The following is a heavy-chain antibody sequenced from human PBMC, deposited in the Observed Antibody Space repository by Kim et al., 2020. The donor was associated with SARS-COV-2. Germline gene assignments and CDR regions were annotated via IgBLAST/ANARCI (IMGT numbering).Heavy chain of an antibody. Sequence: GGSLRLSCAASGFTFSSYAMSWVRQAPGKGLEWVSAISGSGGSTYYADSVKGRFTISRDNSKNTLYLQMNSLRAEDTAVYYCAKGLEPPPPYYYYYYGMDVWGQGTTVTVSS. CDR2: ISGSGGST. V-gene: IGHV3-23*01. CDR3: AKGLEPPPPYYYYYYGMDV. CDR1: GFTFSSYA. J-gene: IGHJ6*02. D-gene: IGHD1-1*01.